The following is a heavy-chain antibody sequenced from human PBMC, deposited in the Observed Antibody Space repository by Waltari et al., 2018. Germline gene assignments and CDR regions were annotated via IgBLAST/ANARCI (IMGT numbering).Heavy chain of an antibody. CDR1: GFTFTTYA. J-gene: IGHJ4*02. CDR2: ISGSGGIT. CDR3: TRISGAAAGKSDH. D-gene: IGHD6-13*01. Sequence: EVHLLDSGGGLVQSGGSLRLSCAASGFTFTTYAMSWVRQAPGKGLEWVSAISGSGGITYYADSVKGRFTVSRDNSKNTLFLQMNSLRAEDTAVYFCTRISGAAAGKSDHWGQGIRITVSS. V-gene: IGHV3-23*01.